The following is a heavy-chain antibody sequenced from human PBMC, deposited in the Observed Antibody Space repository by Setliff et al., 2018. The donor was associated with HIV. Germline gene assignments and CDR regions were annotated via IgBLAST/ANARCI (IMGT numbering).Heavy chain of an antibody. Sequence: GGSLRLSCAASGFTFSSYGMHWVRQAPGKGLEWVAVIWYDASGEHYADSVKGRFTISRDDSKNTVYLEMRSLRAEDTALYFCAKYTRDGSIFYYMDVWGKGTTVTVSS. CDR1: GFTFSSYG. J-gene: IGHJ6*03. CDR3: AKYTRDGSIFYYMDV. D-gene: IGHD3-3*01. V-gene: IGHV3-33*06. CDR2: IWYDASGE.